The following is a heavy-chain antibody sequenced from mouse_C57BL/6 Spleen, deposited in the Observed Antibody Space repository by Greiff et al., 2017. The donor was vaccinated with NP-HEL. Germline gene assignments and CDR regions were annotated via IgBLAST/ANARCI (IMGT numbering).Heavy chain of an antibody. J-gene: IGHJ2*01. CDR1: GEEGTGEG. CDR2: IYPGNSDT. D-gene: IGHD2-4*01. V-gene: IGHV1-5*01. CDR3: TRGDYDYDVDY. Sequence: SGTVLARKGEGVKREGKMGGEEGTGEGGGGGGGGSGQGLEWIGAIYPGNSDTSYNQKFKGKAKLTAVTSASTAYMELSSLTNEDSAVYYCTRGDYDYDVDYWGQGTTLTVSS.